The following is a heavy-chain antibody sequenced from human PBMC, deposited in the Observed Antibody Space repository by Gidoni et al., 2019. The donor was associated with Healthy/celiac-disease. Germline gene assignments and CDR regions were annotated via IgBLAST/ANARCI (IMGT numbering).Heavy chain of an antibody. CDR1: GYSFTSYW. V-gene: IGHV5-51*03. D-gene: IGHD2-21*02. Sequence: EVQLVQSGAEVKKPGESLKISCKGSGYSFTSYWIGWVRQMPGKGLEWMGIIYPGDSDTRYSPSFQGQVTISADKSISTAYLQWSSLKASDTAMYYCASQRIVVVTATNPTDAFDIWGQGTMVTVSS. CDR3: ASQRIVVVTATNPTDAFDI. CDR2: IYPGDSDT. J-gene: IGHJ3*02.